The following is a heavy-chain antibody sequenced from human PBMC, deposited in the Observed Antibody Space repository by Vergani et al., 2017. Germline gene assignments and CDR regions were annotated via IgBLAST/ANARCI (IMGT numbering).Heavy chain of an antibody. CDR2: ISGSGGNT. CDR3: AKARDPNCKGGNCYSYYYGLDL. CDR1: GFTFSSYA. V-gene: IGHV3-23*01. Sequence: EVQLLESGGNLIQPGGSLRLSCGASGFTFSSYAMTWVPLAPGKGLQWVSAISGSGGNTFYTDSVKGRFTISRDNSKDTLYLQMNSLRVEDPAIYYCAKARDPNCKGGNCYSYYYGLDLWGQGTTVTVSS. D-gene: IGHD2-21*01. J-gene: IGHJ6*02.